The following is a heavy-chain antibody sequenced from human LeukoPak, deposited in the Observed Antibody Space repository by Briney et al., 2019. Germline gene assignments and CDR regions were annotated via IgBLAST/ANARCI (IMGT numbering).Heavy chain of an antibody. Sequence: GKSLRLSCAASGFTFSNYGIHWVRQAPGKGLEWVAVISHDGSHEFYADSVKGRFIISRDNTKNSLFLQMNSLRDDDTARYYCARGWATIPDWGQGSLVIVSS. D-gene: IGHD5-24*01. CDR2: ISHDGSHE. CDR3: ARGWATIPD. V-gene: IGHV3-30*03. J-gene: IGHJ4*02. CDR1: GFTFSNYG.